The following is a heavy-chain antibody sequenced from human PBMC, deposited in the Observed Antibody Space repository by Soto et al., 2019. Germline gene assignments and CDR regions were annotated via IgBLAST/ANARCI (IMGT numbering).Heavy chain of an antibody. V-gene: IGHV5-51*01. D-gene: IGHD3-10*01. CDR1: GYRFTSSW. CDR3: ARLPGIVGPGTVLLES. CDR2: IYPGDSDT. Sequence: GESLKISCKASGYRFTSSWIGWVRQMPGKGLEWMGIIYPGDSDTRYRPSFQGQVTISADKSSSTAYLQWNSLQASDTAMYYCARLPGIVGPGTVLLESWGQGTMVTVSS. J-gene: IGHJ4*02.